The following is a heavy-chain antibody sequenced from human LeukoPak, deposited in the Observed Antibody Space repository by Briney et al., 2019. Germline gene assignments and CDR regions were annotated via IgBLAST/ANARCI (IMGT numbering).Heavy chain of an antibody. CDR2: INDSGSTI. J-gene: IGHJ4*02. CDR1: GFILSDYY. CDR3: AIYYDSSGSIDH. Sequence: GGSLRLSCAASGFILSDYYMTWIRQTPGKGLEWLSYINDSGSTINYADSVKGRLTISRDNAKKSLFLQMNSLRAEDTAVYYCAIYYDSSGSIDHWGQGTLVTVSS. V-gene: IGHV3-11*01. D-gene: IGHD3-22*01.